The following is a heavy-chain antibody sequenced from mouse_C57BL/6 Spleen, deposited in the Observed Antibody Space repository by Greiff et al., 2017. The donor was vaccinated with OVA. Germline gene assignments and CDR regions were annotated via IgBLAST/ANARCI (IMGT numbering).Heavy chain of an antibody. CDR2: IWSDGST. V-gene: IGHV2-6*03. D-gene: IGHD2-3*01. CDR1: GFSLTSYG. J-gene: IGHJ3*01. Sequence: VMLVESGPGLVAPSQSLSITCTVSGFSLTSYGVPWVRQPPGKGLEWLVVIWSDGSTTYNSALKSRLSISKDNSKSQVFLKMNSLQTDDPAMYYCARPWDDGYYSAWFAYWGQGTLVTVSA. CDR3: ARPWDDGYYSAWFAY.